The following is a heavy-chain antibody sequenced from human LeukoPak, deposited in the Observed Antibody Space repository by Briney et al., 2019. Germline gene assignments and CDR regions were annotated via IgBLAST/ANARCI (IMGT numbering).Heavy chain of an antibody. Sequence: GGSLRLSCAASGFTFNNYWMHWVRQAPGKGLVWVARTNTHGTSANYADSVKGRFLISRDNANNTLYLQMNGLRDEDTGVYYALAGYYYYYMDVWGKGTTVTVSS. CDR1: GFTFNNYW. CDR2: TNTHGTSA. D-gene: IGHD6-13*01. J-gene: IGHJ6*03. V-gene: IGHV3-74*01. CDR3: LAGYYYYYMDV.